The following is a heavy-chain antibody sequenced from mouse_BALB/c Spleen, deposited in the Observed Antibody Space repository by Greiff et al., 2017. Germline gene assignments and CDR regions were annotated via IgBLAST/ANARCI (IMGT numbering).Heavy chain of an antibody. CDR2: ISSGGSYT. J-gene: IGHJ4*01. V-gene: IGHV5-6-4*01. CDR1: GFTFSSYT. Sequence: EVMLVESGGGLVKPGGSLKLSCAASGFTFSSYTMSWVRQTPEKRLEWVATISSGGSYTYYPDSVKGRFTISRDNAKNTLYLQMSSLKSEDTAMYYCTRAITTVVEAMDYWGQGTSVTVSS. CDR3: TRAITTVVEAMDY. D-gene: IGHD1-1*01.